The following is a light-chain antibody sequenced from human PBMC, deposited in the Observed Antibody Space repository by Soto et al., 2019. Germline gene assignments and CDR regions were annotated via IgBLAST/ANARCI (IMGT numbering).Light chain of an antibody. Sequence: QPVLTQSPSASASLGASVKLTCTLSSGHSSYAIAWHQQQTEKGPRYLMKVNSDGSHTKGDGIPDRFSGSTSGAEYYLTISSLQSEDEGDYYCQTWGAGIQVFGGGTKVTVL. CDR3: QTWGAGIQV. J-gene: IGLJ3*02. V-gene: IGLV4-69*01. CDR1: SGHSSYA. CDR2: VNSDGSH.